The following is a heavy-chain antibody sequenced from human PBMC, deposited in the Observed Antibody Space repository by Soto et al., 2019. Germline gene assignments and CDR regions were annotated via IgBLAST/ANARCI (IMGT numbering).Heavy chain of an antibody. CDR2: ISGSGGST. CDR3: AKDRALNYYDSSGYFPDAFDI. V-gene: IGHV3-23*01. CDR1: GFTFRSYA. J-gene: IGHJ3*02. D-gene: IGHD3-22*01. Sequence: GGSLRLSCAASGFTFRSYAMSWVRQAPGKGLEWVSAISGSGGSTYYADSVKGRFTISRYNSKNTLYLQMNSLRAEDTAVYYCAKDRALNYYDSSGYFPDAFDIWGQGTRVSFSS.